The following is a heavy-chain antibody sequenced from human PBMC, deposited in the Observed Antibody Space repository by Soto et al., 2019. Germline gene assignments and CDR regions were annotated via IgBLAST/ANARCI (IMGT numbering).Heavy chain of an antibody. D-gene: IGHD3-22*01. CDR2: ISAYNGNT. CDR3: ARDGAEYYYDSSANYYGMDV. V-gene: IGHV1-18*01. CDR1: GGTFSSYS. Sequence: ASVKVSCKASGGTFSSYSISWVRQAPVQGLEWMGWISAYNGNTNYAQKLQGRVTMTTDTSTSTAYMELRSLRSDDTAVYYCARDGAEYYYDSSANYYGMDVWGQGTTVTVSS. J-gene: IGHJ6*02.